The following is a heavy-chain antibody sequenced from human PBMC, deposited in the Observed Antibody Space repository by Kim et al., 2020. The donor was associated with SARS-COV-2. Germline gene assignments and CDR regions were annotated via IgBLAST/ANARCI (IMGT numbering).Heavy chain of an antibody. D-gene: IGHD2-21*01. CDR1: GFTFSSYS. V-gene: IGHV3-21*01. Sequence: GGSLRLSCAASGFTFSSYSMNWVRQAPGKGLEWVSSINSSSSYIYYADSVKGRFTISRDNAKNSLYLQMNSLRAEDTAVYYCARDRYGGDLFYYYYGMDVWGQEPTVTVPS. J-gene: IGHJ6*01. CDR2: INSSSSYI. CDR3: ARDRYGGDLFYYYYGMDV.